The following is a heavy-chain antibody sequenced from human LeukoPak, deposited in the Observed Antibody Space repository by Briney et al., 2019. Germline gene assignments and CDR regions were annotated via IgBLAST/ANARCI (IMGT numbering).Heavy chain of an antibody. Sequence: GGSLRLSCAASEFTFSNYAMIWVRQAPGKGLEWVSIIHNDGATTYYADSVKGRFTMSRDNSKNTLYLEMNSLRAEDTAVYYCAKGEGGTYFKYCFDYWGQGTLVTVSS. D-gene: IGHD1-26*01. CDR2: IHNDGATT. CDR3: AKGEGGTYFKYCFDY. CDR1: EFTFSNYA. V-gene: IGHV3-23*01. J-gene: IGHJ4*02.